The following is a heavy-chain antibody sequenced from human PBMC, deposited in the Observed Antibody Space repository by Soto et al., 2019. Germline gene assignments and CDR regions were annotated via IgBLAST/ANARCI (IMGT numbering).Heavy chain of an antibody. V-gene: IGHV3-30-3*01. CDR1: GFTFSSYA. D-gene: IGHD6-13*01. J-gene: IGHJ6*02. CDR2: ISYDGSNK. Sequence: QVQLVKSGGGVVQPGRSLRLSCAASGFTFSSYAMHWVRQAPGKGLEWVAVISYDGSNKYYADSVKGRFTISRDNSKNTLYLQMNSLRAEDTAVYYCARDQRGSSWYWGAPQGGYGMDVWGQGTTVTVSS. CDR3: ARDQRGSSWYWGAPQGGYGMDV.